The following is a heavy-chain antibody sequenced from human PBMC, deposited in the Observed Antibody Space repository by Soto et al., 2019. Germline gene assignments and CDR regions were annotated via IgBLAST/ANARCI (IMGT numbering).Heavy chain of an antibody. D-gene: IGHD6-13*01. CDR2: IWYDGSNK. CDR3: ARDRNLRQHLVVAKCNWFDP. V-gene: IGHV3-33*01. CDR1: GFTFSSYG. J-gene: IGHJ5*02. Sequence: QVQLVESGGGVVQPGRSLRLSCAASGFTFSSYGMHWVRQAPGQGLAWVAVIWYDGSNKYYADSVKGRFTISRDNSRNTLYLQMSSLRAEDTAVYYCARDRNLRQHLVVAKCNWFDPWGQETMVTVSS.